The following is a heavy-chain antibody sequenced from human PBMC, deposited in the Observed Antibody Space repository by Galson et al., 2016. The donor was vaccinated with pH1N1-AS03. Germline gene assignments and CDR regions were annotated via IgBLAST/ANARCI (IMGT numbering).Heavy chain of an antibody. CDR3: ARSQSFYVDYFDN. Sequence: SLRLSCAASGFTFRSYGMHWVRQAPGKGLQWVAVISYDESKKLYADSVRGRSTISRDNSKNTLYLQMNCLRPEDTAVYFCARSQSFYVDYFDNWGQGTLVTVSS. V-gene: IGHV3-30*03. D-gene: IGHD3-10*02. J-gene: IGHJ4*02. CDR1: GFTFRSYG. CDR2: ISYDESKK.